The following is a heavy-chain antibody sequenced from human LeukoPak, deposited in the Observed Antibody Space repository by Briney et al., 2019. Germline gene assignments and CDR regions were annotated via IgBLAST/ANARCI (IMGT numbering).Heavy chain of an antibody. CDR3: ARDVMVRGHNWFDP. V-gene: IGHV1-69*06. Sequence: SVKVSCTASGATFSSYAISWVRQAPGQGLEWMGGIIPIFGTANYAQKFQGRVTITADKSTSTAYMELSSLRSEDTAVYYCARDVMVRGHNWFDPWGQGTLVTVSS. CDR2: IIPIFGTA. CDR1: GATFSSYA. J-gene: IGHJ5*02. D-gene: IGHD3-10*01.